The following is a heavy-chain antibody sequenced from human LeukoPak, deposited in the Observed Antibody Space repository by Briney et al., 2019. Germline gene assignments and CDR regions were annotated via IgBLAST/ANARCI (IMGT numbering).Heavy chain of an antibody. CDR3: AKDFYSGSGSYYTRFDY. J-gene: IGHJ4*02. V-gene: IGHV3-30*02. CDR2: IRYDGSNK. CDR1: GFTFSSYG. D-gene: IGHD3-10*01. Sequence: GGSLRLSCAASGFTFSSYGMHWVRQAPGKGLEWVAFIRYDGSNKYYADSVKGRFTISRDNSKNTLYLQMNSLRAEDTAVYYCAKDFYSGSGSYYTRFDYWGQGTLVTVFS.